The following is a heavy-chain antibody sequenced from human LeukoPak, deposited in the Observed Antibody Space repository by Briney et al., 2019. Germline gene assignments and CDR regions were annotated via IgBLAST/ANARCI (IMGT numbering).Heavy chain of an antibody. CDR3: AKDRDYGGNSYYYYYYMDV. CDR2: ISYDGSNK. V-gene: IGHV3-30*18. D-gene: IGHD4-23*01. Sequence: GGSLRLSCAASGFTFSSYGMHWVRQAPGKGLEWVAVISYDGSNKYYADSVKGRFTISRDNSKNTLYLQMNSLRAEDTAVYYCAKDRDYGGNSYYYYYYMDVWGKGTTVTISS. CDR1: GFTFSSYG. J-gene: IGHJ6*03.